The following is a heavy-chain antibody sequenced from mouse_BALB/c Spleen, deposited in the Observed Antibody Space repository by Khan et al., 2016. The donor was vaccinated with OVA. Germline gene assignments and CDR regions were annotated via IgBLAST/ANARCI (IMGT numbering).Heavy chain of an antibody. Sequence: QVQLQQSGADLVRPGASVKLSCKASGYTFSSYWINWVKQRPEQGLEWIGRIDPYDGETHYNQDFRDKAILTVDKSSSTAYMQLSSLTSEESAVYYCAREDYFTTATMDYWGQGTSVTVSS. D-gene: IGHD1-2*01. CDR2: IDPYDGET. J-gene: IGHJ4*01. V-gene: IGHV1-74*01. CDR3: AREDYFTTATMDY. CDR1: GYTFSSYW.